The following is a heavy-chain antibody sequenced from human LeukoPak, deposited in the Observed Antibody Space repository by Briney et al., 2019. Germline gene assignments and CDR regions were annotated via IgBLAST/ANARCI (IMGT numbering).Heavy chain of an antibody. Sequence: GGSLRLSCAASGFTFSSYSMNWVRQAPGKGLEWVSSISSSSSYIYYADSVKGRFTISRDNAKNSLYLQMNSLRAEDTAVYYCTTMVRGVIIPDYWGQGTLVIVSS. J-gene: IGHJ4*02. CDR2: ISSSSSYI. CDR3: TTMVRGVIIPDY. D-gene: IGHD3-10*01. CDR1: GFTFSSYS. V-gene: IGHV3-21*01.